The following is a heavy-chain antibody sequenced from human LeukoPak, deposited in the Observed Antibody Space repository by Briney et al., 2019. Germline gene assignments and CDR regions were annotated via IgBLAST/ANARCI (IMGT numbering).Heavy chain of an antibody. CDR2: MYYDGSS. V-gene: IGHV4-39*01. Sequence: SGPTLVKPSETLSLACTVSGGSINSGTFYWGWIRQPPGKGLEWVGSMYYDGSSYYNPSLKSRVTTSVDTSKNQFSLKLPSVTAADTAVYFCARRSDSGSDDGEDYFDYWGQGTLVTVSS. CDR3: ARRSDSGSDDGEDYFDY. D-gene: IGHD1-26*01. CDR1: GGSINSGTFY. J-gene: IGHJ4*02.